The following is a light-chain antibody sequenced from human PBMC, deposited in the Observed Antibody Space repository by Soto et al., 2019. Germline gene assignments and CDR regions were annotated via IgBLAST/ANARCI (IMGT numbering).Light chain of an antibody. CDR1: QSISGW. V-gene: IGKV1-5*01. CDR2: DAS. Sequence: VQMTHSPSTLSASVGDRVTITCRASQSISGWLAWYQQRPGKAPKLLIYDASILESGVSGRFSGSGSGTEFTLTISSLQPEDFATYFCQQYNSYSWKFGQGTKVDIK. CDR3: QQYNSYSWK. J-gene: IGKJ1*01.